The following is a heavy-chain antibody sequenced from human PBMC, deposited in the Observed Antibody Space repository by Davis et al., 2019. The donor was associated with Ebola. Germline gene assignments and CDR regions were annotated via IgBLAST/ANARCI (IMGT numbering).Heavy chain of an antibody. CDR2: ISGSGAAT. CDR1: GFTFNTYA. CDR3: VKDLGYYYDGSGYYQSAAFDI. Sequence: GESLKISCAASGFTFNTYAMSWVRQAPGKGLEWVSAISGSGAATYYADSVKGRFSISRANSNNTLNLQMNSLRPEDTAVYYCVKDLGYYYDGSGYYQSAAFDIWGQGTMVTVSS. J-gene: IGHJ3*02. V-gene: IGHV3-23*01. D-gene: IGHD3-22*01.